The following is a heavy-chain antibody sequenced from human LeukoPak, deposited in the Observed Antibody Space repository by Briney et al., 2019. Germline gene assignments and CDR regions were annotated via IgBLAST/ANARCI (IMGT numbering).Heavy chain of an antibody. CDR1: GFTVSSNY. CDR3: ARPSGYSYGKLGY. CDR2: IYSGGST. J-gene: IGHJ4*02. D-gene: IGHD5-18*01. V-gene: IGHV3-66*02. Sequence: GGSLRLSCAASGFTVSSNYMSWVRQAPGKGLEWVSVIYSGGSTYYADSVKGRFTISRDNSKNTLYLQMNSLRAEDTAVYCCARPSGYSYGKLGYWGQGTLVTVSS.